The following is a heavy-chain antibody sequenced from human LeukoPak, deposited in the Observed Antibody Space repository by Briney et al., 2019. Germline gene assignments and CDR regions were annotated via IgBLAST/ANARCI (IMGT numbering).Heavy chain of an antibody. V-gene: IGHV3-23*01. CDR2: ISTSGESA. J-gene: IGHJ4*02. CDR1: GFTFSSYA. Sequence: GGSLRLSCPVSGFTFSSYAMSWVRQAPGRGLEWVSVISTSGESAYYADSVKGRFTISRDNSKNSLHLQMNSLRTEDTALYYCAKDRGSGVLGTYVDYWGQGTLVTVSS. CDR3: AKDRGSGVLGTYVDY. D-gene: IGHD2-8*02.